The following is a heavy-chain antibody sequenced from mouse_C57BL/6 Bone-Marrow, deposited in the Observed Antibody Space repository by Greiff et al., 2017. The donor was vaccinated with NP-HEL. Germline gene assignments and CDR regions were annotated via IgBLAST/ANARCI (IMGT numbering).Heavy chain of an antibody. Sequence: QVQLKESGAELARPGASVKMSCKASGYTFTSYTMHWVKQRPGQGLEWIGYINPSSGYTKYNQKFKDKATLTADKSSSTAYMQLSSLTSEDSAVYDCARSRFAYWGQGTLVTVSA. CDR2: INPSSGYT. CDR1: GYTFTSYT. V-gene: IGHV1-4*01. J-gene: IGHJ3*01. CDR3: ARSRFAY.